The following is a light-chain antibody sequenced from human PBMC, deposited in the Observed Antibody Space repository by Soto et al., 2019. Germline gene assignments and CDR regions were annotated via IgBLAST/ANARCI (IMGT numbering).Light chain of an antibody. CDR3: QVWDSSSDHRGYV. CDR2: YDS. J-gene: IGLJ1*01. Sequence: SYELTQPPSVSVAPGKTARITCGGNNIGRKSVHWYQQKPGQAPMLVIYYDSDRPSGIPERFSGSNSGNTATLTISRVEAGDEADYYCQVWDSSSDHRGYVFGTGTKLTVL. V-gene: IGLV3-21*04. CDR1: NIGRKS.